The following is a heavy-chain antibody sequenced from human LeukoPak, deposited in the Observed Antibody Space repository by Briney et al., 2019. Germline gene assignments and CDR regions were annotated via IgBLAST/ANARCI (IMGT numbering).Heavy chain of an antibody. CDR3: AKAARLNSSSWSRDY. J-gene: IGHJ4*02. V-gene: IGHV3-30*18. CDR2: ISYDGSNK. Sequence: GGSLRLSCVASGFTFSSYGMHWVRQAPGKGLEWVAVISYDGSNKYYADSVKGRFTISRDNSKNTLYLQMNSLRAEDTAVYYCAKAARLNSSSWSRDYWGQGTLVTVSS. CDR1: GFTFSSYG. D-gene: IGHD6-13*01.